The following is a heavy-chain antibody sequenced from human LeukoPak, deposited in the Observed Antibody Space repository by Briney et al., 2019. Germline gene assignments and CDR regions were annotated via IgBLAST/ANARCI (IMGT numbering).Heavy chain of an antibody. J-gene: IGHJ4*02. Sequence: GWSLRLVYSACGFTLSSYAIHWVRQAPGKGLEYVSVISSNGGSTYYADSVKGGFTVSRDNSKNTLYLQMSSLRAEDTAVYYCVKGGTIVATFGDYWGQGTLVTVSS. V-gene: IGHV3-64D*06. CDR2: ISSNGGST. CDR1: GFTLSSYA. D-gene: IGHD5-12*01. CDR3: VKGGTIVATFGDY.